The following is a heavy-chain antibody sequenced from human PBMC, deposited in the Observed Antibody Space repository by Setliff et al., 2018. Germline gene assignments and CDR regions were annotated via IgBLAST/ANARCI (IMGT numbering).Heavy chain of an antibody. D-gene: IGHD3-10*01. Sequence: IGWVRQMPGKGLEWMGIIYPGDSITRYSPSFQGQVTISVDKSINTAYLQWSSLRASDTAIYYCARHPYYYGSGTYLDNNNRWFDPWGQGTLVTVSS. V-gene: IGHV5-51*01. CDR2: IYPGDSIT. CDR3: ARHPYYYGSGTYLDNNNRWFDP. J-gene: IGHJ5*02.